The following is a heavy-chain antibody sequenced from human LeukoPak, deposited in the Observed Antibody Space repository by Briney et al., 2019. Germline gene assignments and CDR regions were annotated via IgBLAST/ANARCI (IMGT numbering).Heavy chain of an antibody. D-gene: IGHD4-17*01. J-gene: IGHJ6*02. Sequence: PGASLRLSCAASGFTFSSYAMSWVRQAPGKGLEWVSAISGSGGSTYYADSVKGRFTISRDNSKNTLYLQMNSLRAEDTAVYCCAKDAVTTSRPYYYYGMDVWGQGTTVTVSS. CDR3: AKDAVTTSRPYYYYGMDV. CDR2: ISGSGGST. V-gene: IGHV3-23*01. CDR1: GFTFSSYA.